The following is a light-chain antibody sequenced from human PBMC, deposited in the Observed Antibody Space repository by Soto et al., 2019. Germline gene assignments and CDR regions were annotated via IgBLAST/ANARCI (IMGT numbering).Light chain of an antibody. Sequence: EIVMTQSPATLSVSPGERATLSCRASQSVSSNLAWYQQKAGQAPRLLMYGASTRATGIPARFSGSGSGTEFTLTISSLQSEDFAVYYCRQYNNWPLTFGGGTKVEIK. V-gene: IGKV3-15*01. CDR3: RQYNNWPLT. CDR1: QSVSSN. J-gene: IGKJ4*01. CDR2: GAS.